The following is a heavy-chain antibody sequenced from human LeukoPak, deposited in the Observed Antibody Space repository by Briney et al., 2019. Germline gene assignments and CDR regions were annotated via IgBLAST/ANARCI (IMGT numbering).Heavy chain of an antibody. J-gene: IGHJ4*02. Sequence: GGSLRLSCAASGFTYSSYSMNWVRQAPGKGPEWVSSISSSSYIYYADSVKGRFTISRDNAKNSLYLQMNSLRAEDTAVYYCARDRGTTMIVAFDYWGQGTLVTVSS. V-gene: IGHV3-21*01. D-gene: IGHD3-22*01. CDR2: ISSSSYI. CDR1: GFTYSSYS. CDR3: ARDRGTTMIVAFDY.